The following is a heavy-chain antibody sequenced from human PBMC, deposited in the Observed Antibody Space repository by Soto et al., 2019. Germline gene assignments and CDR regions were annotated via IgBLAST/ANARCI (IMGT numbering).Heavy chain of an antibody. J-gene: IGHJ4*02. CDR1: GFTFSNYW. D-gene: IGHD4-17*01. CDR2: IGQDGSEK. Sequence: EVQLVESGGGLVQPGGSLRLSCVVSGFTFSNYWMTWVRQAPGKGLEWVANIGQDGSEKYYADSVRGRFTISRDNAKNSVYLQLKNLRTEDTAVYYCAGGEKADYWGQGTLVTVSS. V-gene: IGHV3-7*03. CDR3: AGGEKADY.